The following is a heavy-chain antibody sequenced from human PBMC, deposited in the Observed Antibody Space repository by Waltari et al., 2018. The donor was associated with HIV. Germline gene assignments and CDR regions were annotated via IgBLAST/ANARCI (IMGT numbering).Heavy chain of an antibody. CDR2: ISYDGTNQ. V-gene: IGHV3-30*15. Sequence: QVHLVESGGGVVQPGGSLRLSCVTYGFTFRDYAFHWFRQAPGKGLEWLAAISYDGTNQYYAKSVRGRFIISRDDATNTVHLQMGSLRDEDTAMYFCAKDGRLRWYGDTGWLDSWGRGSQVTVSS. D-gene: IGHD3-10*01. CDR3: AKDGRLRWYGDTGWLDS. J-gene: IGHJ5*01. CDR1: GFTFRDYA.